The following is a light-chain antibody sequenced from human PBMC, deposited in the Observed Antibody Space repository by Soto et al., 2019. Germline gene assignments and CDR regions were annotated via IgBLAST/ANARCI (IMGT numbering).Light chain of an antibody. CDR3: SSYTGSNLVI. Sequence: QSVLTQPASVSGSPGQSITISCTGTTSDVGGYNYVSWYQQHPGKAPKLMIYELSNRPSGVSDRFSGFRSDNTASLTISGLQPDDEADYYCSSYTGSNLVIFGGGTKVTVL. CDR2: ELS. J-gene: IGLJ2*01. V-gene: IGLV2-14*01. CDR1: TSDVGGYNY.